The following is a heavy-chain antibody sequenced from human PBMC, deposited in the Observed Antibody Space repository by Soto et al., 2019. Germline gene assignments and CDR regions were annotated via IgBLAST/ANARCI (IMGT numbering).Heavy chain of an antibody. J-gene: IGHJ2*01. V-gene: IGHV4-34*01. CDR3: ARGGYMVRGAGYFDL. Sequence: QVQLQQWGAGLLKPSETLSLTCAVYGGSFSGYYWSWIRQPPGKGLEWIGEINHSGSTNYNPSLKSLVTVSVDSSKNQFSLKLSSVTAADTAVYYCARGGYMVRGAGYFDLWGRGTLVNLSS. CDR1: GGSFSGYY. D-gene: IGHD3-10*01. CDR2: INHSGST.